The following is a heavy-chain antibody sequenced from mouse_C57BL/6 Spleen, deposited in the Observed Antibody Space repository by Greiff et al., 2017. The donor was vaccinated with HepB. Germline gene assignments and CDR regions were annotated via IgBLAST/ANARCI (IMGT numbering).Heavy chain of an antibody. J-gene: IGHJ1*03. CDR2: IHPNSGST. CDR3: AREGTTVVADWYFDV. D-gene: IGHD1-1*01. CDR1: GYTFTSYW. V-gene: IGHV1-64*01. Sequence: QLQQPGAELVKPGASVKLSCKASGYTFTSYWMHWVKQRPGQGLEWIGMIHPNSGSTNYNEKFKSKATLTVDKSSSTAYMQLSSLTSEDSAVYYCAREGTTVVADWYFDVWGTGTTVTVSS.